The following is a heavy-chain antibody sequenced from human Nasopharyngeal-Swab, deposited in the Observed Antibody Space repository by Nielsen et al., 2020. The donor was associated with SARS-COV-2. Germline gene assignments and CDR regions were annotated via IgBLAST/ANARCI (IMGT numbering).Heavy chain of an antibody. CDR2: IYWDDDK. CDR1: RFSLRPSGVG. V-gene: IGHV2-5*02. Sequence: SGSTLVKPPHTLTLTCPFSRFSLRPSGVGVGWFRPPPGKALEWLALIYWDDDKRYSPTLKSSLTITKDTSKNQVVLTMTNMDPVDTATYYCAHRLTTVTTSSFDPWGQGTLVTVSS. J-gene: IGHJ5*02. CDR3: AHRLTTVTTSSFDP. D-gene: IGHD4-17*01.